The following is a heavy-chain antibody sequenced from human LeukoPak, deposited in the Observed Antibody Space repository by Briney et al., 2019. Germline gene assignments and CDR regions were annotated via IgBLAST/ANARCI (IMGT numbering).Heavy chain of an antibody. V-gene: IGHV3-7*01. CDR3: ARLREVPVFGVVTKSTSYFDY. Sequence: GGSLRLSCAASGFTFTNYWMSWVRQAPGKGLELVANIKQDRSEKYYVDSVKGRFTISRDNAKNSLYLQMNSLRAEDTAVYYCARLREVPVFGVVTKSTSYFDYWGQGTLVTVSS. D-gene: IGHD3-3*01. CDR1: GFTFTNYW. J-gene: IGHJ4*02. CDR2: IKQDRSEK.